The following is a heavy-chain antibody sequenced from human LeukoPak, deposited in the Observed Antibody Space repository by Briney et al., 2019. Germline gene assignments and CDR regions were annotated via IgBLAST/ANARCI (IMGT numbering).Heavy chain of an antibody. D-gene: IGHD1-1*01. Sequence: SQTLSLTCTVSGGSISSGDYYWSWIRQPPGKGLEWIGYIYYSRSTYYNPSLKSRVTISVDMSKNQFSLKLSSVTAADTAVYYCARDRGTGTRFDPWGQGTLVTVSS. V-gene: IGHV4-30-4*08. CDR1: GGSISSGDYY. CDR3: ARDRGTGTRFDP. J-gene: IGHJ5*02. CDR2: IYYSRST.